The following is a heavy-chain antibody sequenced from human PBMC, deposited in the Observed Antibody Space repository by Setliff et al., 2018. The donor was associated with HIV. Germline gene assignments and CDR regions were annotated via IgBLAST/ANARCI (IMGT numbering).Heavy chain of an antibody. J-gene: IGHJ4*02. V-gene: IGHV1-2*02. CDR2: IYPNTGGT. Sequence: ASVKVSCKASGYTFTDYYIHWVRQAPGQGFEWMGWIYPNTGGTNYAQKFQGRVTMTRDTSISTAYMELSRLRSDDTAVYYCARGKTWLRFLDYWGQGTLVTVSS. CDR3: ARGKTWLRFLDY. CDR1: GYTFTDYY. D-gene: IGHD5-12*01.